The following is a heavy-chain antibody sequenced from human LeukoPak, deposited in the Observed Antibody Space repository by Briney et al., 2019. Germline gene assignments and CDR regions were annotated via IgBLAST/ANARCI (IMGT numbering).Heavy chain of an antibody. CDR1: GFTFSSYA. CDR3: AREEMVRGVIGGYYMDV. J-gene: IGHJ6*03. V-gene: IGHV3-30*04. Sequence: PGRSLRLSCAASGFTFSSYAMHWVRQAPGKGLEWVAVISYDGSNKYYADSVKGRFTISRDNSKNTLYLQMNSLRAEDTAVYYCAREEMVRGVIGGYYMDVWGKGTTVTISS. D-gene: IGHD3-10*01. CDR2: ISYDGSNK.